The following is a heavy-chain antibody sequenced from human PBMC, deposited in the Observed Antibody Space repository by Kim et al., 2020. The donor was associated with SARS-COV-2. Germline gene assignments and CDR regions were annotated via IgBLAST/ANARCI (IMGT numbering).Heavy chain of an antibody. CDR3: AKHHHVTSVTFYWYFEL. J-gene: IGHJ2*01. V-gene: IGHV3-23*01. CDR2: IIGSGSGT. Sequence: GGSLRLSCAASGFTFSNYGMSWVRQAPGKGLEWVSGIIGSGSGTYYADSVKGRFTISRDNSKNILYLQMNNLRAEDTAVYYCAKHHHVTSVTFYWYFELWGRGTLLAVPS. CDR1: GFTFSNYG. D-gene: IGHD2-2*01.